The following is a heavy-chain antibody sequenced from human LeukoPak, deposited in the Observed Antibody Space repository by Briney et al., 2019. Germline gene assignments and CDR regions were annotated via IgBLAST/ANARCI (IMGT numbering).Heavy chain of an antibody. CDR3: ARDRTATQDEDAFDI. Sequence: GGSLRLSCAASGFTFSSYWMSWVRQAPGKGLEWVANIKQDGSEKYYVDSVKGRLTISRDNAKNSLYLQMNSLRAEDTAVYYCARDRTATQDEDAFDIWGQGTMVTVSS. V-gene: IGHV3-7*01. CDR1: GFTFSSYW. J-gene: IGHJ3*02. CDR2: IKQDGSEK.